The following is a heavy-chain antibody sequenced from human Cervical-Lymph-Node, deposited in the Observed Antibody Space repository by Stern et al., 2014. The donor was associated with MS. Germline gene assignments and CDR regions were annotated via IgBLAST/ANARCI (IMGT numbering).Heavy chain of an antibody. D-gene: IGHD6-13*01. CDR3: ARQSSSTWFPTQADF. Sequence: QVQLQESGPGLVKPSETLSLTCTVSGGSISSRVYYWGWIRQSPGRGLEWIGSIFYSGTTFSNPALKSRLTISVDTSKNQFSLKLPSRTAADTAVYYCARQSSSTWFPTQADFWGQGTLVTVSS. J-gene: IGHJ4*02. V-gene: IGHV4-39*01. CDR1: GGSISSRVYY. CDR2: IFYSGTT.